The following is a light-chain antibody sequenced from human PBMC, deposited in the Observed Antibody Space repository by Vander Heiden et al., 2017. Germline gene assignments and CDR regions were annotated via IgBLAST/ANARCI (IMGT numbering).Light chain of an antibody. CDR3: QQGYSTPPC. V-gene: IGKV1-39*01. Sequence: DIQMTQSPSSLSASVGDRATITCRATQSISSYLNWYQQKPGKAPKLLVYAASSLQSGVPERFSGSGSGTDFTLTISSLQPEDFAAYYCQQGYSTPPCFGQGTKLEIK. J-gene: IGKJ2*03. CDR1: QSISSY. CDR2: AAS.